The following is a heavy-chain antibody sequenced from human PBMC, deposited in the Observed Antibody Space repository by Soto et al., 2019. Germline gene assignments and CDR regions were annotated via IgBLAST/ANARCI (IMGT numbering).Heavy chain of an antibody. D-gene: IGHD3-10*01. Sequence: QVQLVQSGAEVKKPGASVKVSCKASGYTFISYGIIWVRQAPGQGLEWMGWISAYNGNTNYAQKLQGRVTMTTDTPTSTAYMELRSLRSDDTAVYYCARDFRAGIYYGSGSSIDYWGQGTLVTVSS. V-gene: IGHV1-18*01. J-gene: IGHJ4*02. CDR2: ISAYNGNT. CDR1: GYTFISYG. CDR3: ARDFRAGIYYGSGSSIDY.